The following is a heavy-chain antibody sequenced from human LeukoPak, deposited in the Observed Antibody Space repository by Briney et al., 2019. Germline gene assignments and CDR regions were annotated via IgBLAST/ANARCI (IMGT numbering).Heavy chain of an antibody. D-gene: IGHD1-26*01. J-gene: IGHJ4*02. Sequence: GGSLRLSCAASGFTFSSYEMNWVRQAPGRGLEWVSYISSSGSTIYYADSVKGRFTISRDNAKNSLYLQMNSLRAEDTAVYYCARVLGATKVAYFDYWGQGTLVTVSS. CDR1: GFTFSSYE. CDR3: ARVLGATKVAYFDY. V-gene: IGHV3-48*03. CDR2: ISSSGSTI.